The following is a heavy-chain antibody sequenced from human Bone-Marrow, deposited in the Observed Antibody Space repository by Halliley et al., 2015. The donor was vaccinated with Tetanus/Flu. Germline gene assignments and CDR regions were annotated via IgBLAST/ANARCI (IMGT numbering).Heavy chain of an antibody. CDR3: ARAEGIAVAQSDK. J-gene: IGHJ2*01. CDR2: IYQSGNT. D-gene: IGHD6-13*01. V-gene: IGHV4-59*01. Sequence: TLSLTCIVSGDSIRDYYWSWIRQPPGKGLEWIGYIYQSGNTDYNPSLKSRVSMSIDRARNQFSLKLRSVTAAETAIYYCARAEGIAVAQSDKWGRGTLVTVSS. CDR1: GDSIRDYY.